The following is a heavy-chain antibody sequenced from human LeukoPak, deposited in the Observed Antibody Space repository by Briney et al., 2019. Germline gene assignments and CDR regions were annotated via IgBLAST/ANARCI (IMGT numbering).Heavy chain of an antibody. CDR2: ISGSGGST. CDR1: GFTFGDYA. J-gene: IGHJ5*02. V-gene: IGHV3-23*01. Sequence: GGSLRLSCTASGFTFGDYAMSWVRQAPGKGLEWVSAISGSGGSTYYADSVKGRFTISRDNSKNTLYLQMNSLRAEDTAVYYCAKVRGYYDSSGYYSAGFWFDPWGQGTLVTVSS. D-gene: IGHD3-22*01. CDR3: AKVRGYYDSSGYYSAGFWFDP.